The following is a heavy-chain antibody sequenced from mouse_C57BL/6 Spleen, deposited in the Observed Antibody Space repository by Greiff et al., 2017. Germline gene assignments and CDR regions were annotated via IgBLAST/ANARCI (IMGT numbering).Heavy chain of an antibody. J-gene: IGHJ2*01. CDR2: IYPGSGST. CDR1: GYTFTSYW. Sequence: QVHVKQPGAELVKPGASVKMSCKASGYTFTSYWITWVKQRPGQGLEWIGDIYPGSGSTNYNEKFKSKATLTVDTSSSTAYMQLSSLTSEDSAVYYCAREGAPRPYYFDYWGQGTTLTVSS. CDR3: AREGAPRPYYFDY. V-gene: IGHV1-55*01. D-gene: IGHD3-1*01.